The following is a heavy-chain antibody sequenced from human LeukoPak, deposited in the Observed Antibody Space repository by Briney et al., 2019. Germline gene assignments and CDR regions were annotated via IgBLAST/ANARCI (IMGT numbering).Heavy chain of an antibody. V-gene: IGHV3-30*19. J-gene: IGHJ3*02. D-gene: IGHD6-13*01. CDR3: ARDLAAGRVSFHAFDI. CDR2: ISYDGSNK. CDR1: GFTFSSYG. Sequence: GGSLRLSCAASGFTFSSYGMHWVRQAPGKGLEWVAVISYDGSNKYYADSVKGRFTISRDNSKNTLYLQMNSLRAEDTAVYYCARDLAAGRVSFHAFDIWGQGTMVTVSS.